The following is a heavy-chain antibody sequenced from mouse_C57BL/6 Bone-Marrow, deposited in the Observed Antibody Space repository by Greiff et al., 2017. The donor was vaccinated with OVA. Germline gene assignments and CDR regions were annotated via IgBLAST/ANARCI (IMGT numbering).Heavy chain of an antibody. D-gene: IGHD3-2*02. CDR2: INPNNGGT. V-gene: IGHV1-22*01. CDR1: GYTFTDYN. Sequence: VQLKESGPELVKPGASVKMSCKASGYTFTDYNMHWVKQSHGKSLEWIGYINPNNGGTSYNQKFKGKATLTVNKSSSTAYMELRSLTSEDSAVYYCARGAAQATLDYWGQGTTLTVSS. CDR3: ARGAAQATLDY. J-gene: IGHJ2*01.